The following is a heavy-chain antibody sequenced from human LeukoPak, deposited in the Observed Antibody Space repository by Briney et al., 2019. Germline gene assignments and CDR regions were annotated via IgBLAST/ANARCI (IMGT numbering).Heavy chain of an antibody. CDR1: VYTFTSYY. CDR3: ARRVPRAVGRSLDY. V-gene: IGHV1-46*01. Sequence: GASVKVSCKASVYTFTSYYMHWVRQTPGQGLEWMGIINPSGGSTSYAQKFQGRVTMTSDTYTRTVYMELSSLRAEDTAVYYCARRVPRAVGRSLDYWGQGTLVTVSS. D-gene: IGHD4-17*01. CDR2: INPSGGST. J-gene: IGHJ4*02.